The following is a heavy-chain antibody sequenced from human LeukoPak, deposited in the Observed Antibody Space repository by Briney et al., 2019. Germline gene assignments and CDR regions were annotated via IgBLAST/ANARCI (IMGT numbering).Heavy chain of an antibody. V-gene: IGHV4-34*01. CDR2: VNHSGSI. D-gene: IGHD1-26*01. Sequence: SETLSLTCAVSGGSFSAYYWSWIRQPPGKGLEWIGEVNHSGSINYNPSLKSRVTISVDTSKNQFSLKLSSVTAADTAVYYCARVIEGRERWFDPWGQGTLVTVSS. J-gene: IGHJ5*02. CDR1: GGSFSAYY. CDR3: ARVIEGRERWFDP.